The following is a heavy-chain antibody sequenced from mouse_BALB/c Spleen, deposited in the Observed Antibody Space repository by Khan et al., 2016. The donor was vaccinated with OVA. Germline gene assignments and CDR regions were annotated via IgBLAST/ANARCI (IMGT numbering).Heavy chain of an antibody. V-gene: IGHV1-77*01. CDR1: GYTFTDYY. CDR2: IYPGCDNT. Sequence: QVQLQQSGAQLARPGASVRLSCKASGYTFTDYYIHWMRQSTGVGLEWIGEIYPGCDNTYYNEKFKDRATLTADKSSSTAYMHLSSLTSEDSAVYFCAREWAAWFAYWGQGTLVTVSA. CDR3: AREWAAWFAY. J-gene: IGHJ3*01.